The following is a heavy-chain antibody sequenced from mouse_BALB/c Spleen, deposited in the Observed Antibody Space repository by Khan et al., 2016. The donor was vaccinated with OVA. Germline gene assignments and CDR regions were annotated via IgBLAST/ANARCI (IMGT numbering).Heavy chain of an antibody. V-gene: IGHV3-2*02. J-gene: IGHJ3*01. CDR1: GYSITSDYA. D-gene: IGHD3-3*01. Sequence: EVELVESGPGLVKPSQSLSLTCTVTGYSITSDYAWNWIRQFPGNKLEWMGYISYSGSTSYNPSLKSRISITRDTSKNQFFLQLNSVTTEDTATYYCARSRPVGDLWFAYGGQGNPGTVSA. CDR2: ISYSGST. CDR3: ARSRPVGDLWFAY.